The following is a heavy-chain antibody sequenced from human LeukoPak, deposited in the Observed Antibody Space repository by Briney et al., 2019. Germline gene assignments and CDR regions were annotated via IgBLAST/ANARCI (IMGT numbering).Heavy chain of an antibody. CDR3: AKDLTYSSASRGCFDY. Sequence: GGSLRLSCAAPGFTFSSYAMSWVRQAPGKGLEWVSAISGSGGSTYSADSVKGRFTISRDNSKNTLYLQMNSLRAEDTAVYYCAKDLTYSSASRGCFDYWGQGTLVTVSS. CDR1: GFTFSSYA. V-gene: IGHV3-23*01. CDR2: ISGSGGST. J-gene: IGHJ4*02. D-gene: IGHD6-19*01.